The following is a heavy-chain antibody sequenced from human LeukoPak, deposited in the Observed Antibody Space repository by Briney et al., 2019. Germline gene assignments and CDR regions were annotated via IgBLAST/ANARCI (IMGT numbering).Heavy chain of an antibody. CDR1: GGSISSYY. Sequence: PSETLSLTCTVSGGSISSYYWSWNRQPPGKGLEWIGYIYYSGSTNYNPSLKRRATISVATSKNQFSLKLSSVPAADTAVYYCARVYDFWSGYCTFDYWGQGTLVTVSS. J-gene: IGHJ4*02. CDR2: IYYSGST. D-gene: IGHD3-3*01. V-gene: IGHV4-59*01. CDR3: ARVYDFWSGYCTFDY.